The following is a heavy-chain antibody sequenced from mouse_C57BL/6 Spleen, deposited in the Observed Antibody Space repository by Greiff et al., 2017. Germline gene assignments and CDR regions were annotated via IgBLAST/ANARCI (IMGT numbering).Heavy chain of an antibody. CDR2: IDPSDSYT. V-gene: IGHV1-69*01. CDR3: ARLRWDGGYAMDY. CDR1: GYTFTSYW. Sequence: QVQLQQPGAELVMPGASVKLSCKASGYTFTSYWMHWVKQRPGQGLEWIGEIDPSDSYTNYNQKFKGKSTLTVDKSSSTAYMQLSSLTSEDSAVYYCARLRWDGGYAMDYWGQGTSVTVSS. J-gene: IGHJ4*01. D-gene: IGHD4-1*01.